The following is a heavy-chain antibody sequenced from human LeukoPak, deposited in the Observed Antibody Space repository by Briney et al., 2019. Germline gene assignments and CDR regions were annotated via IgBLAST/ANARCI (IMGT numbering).Heavy chain of an antibody. CDR3: ARDRLVPAAARLYYYYYMDV. V-gene: IGHV1-69*13. Sequence: SVKVSCKASGGTFSSYAISWVRQAPGQGLEWMGGINPIFGTANYAQKFQGRVTITADGSTSTAYMELSSLRSEDTAVYYCARDRLVPAAARLYYYYYMDVWGKGTTVTVSS. CDR1: GGTFSSYA. CDR2: INPIFGTA. D-gene: IGHD2-2*01. J-gene: IGHJ6*03.